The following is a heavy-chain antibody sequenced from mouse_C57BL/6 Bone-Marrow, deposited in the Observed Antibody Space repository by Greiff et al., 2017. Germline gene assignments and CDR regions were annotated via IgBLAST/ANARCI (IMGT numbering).Heavy chain of an antibody. D-gene: IGHD4-1*01. J-gene: IGHJ2*01. Sequence: QVQLQQPGAELVKPGASVKMSCKASGYTFTSYWITWVKQRPGQGLEWIGDIYPTSGRTNYNEKFKSKAILTVDTSSNTAYMQLSSLTSEDSAVFAGARSGPLGRSCGYWGQGTTLTVSA. V-gene: IGHV1-55*01. CDR3: ARSGPLGRSCGY. CDR1: GYTFTSYW. CDR2: IYPTSGRT.